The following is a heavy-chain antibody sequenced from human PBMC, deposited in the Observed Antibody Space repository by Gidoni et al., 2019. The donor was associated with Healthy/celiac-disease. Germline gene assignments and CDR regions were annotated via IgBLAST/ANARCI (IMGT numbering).Heavy chain of an antibody. V-gene: IGHV3-21*01. Sequence: EVQLVESGGGLVKPGGSLRLSCAASGFTFSSYSMNWVRQAPGKGLAWVSSISSSSSYIYYADSVKGRFTISRDNAKNSLYLQMNSLRAEDTAVYYCARDGGYCSGGSCPYYFDYWGQGTLVTVSS. D-gene: IGHD2-15*01. CDR2: ISSSSSYI. CDR3: ARDGGYCSGGSCPYYFDY. CDR1: GFTFSSYS. J-gene: IGHJ4*02.